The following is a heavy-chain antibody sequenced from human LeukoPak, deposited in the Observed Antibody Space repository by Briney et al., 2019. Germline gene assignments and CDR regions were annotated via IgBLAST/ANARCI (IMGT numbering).Heavy chain of an antibody. CDR3: VRAGGSSWSDF. CDR2: IMQDGSEK. D-gene: IGHD6-13*01. V-gene: IGHV3-7*01. J-gene: IGHJ4*02. CDR1: GFTFSTYW. Sequence: GGSLRLSCLDSGFTFSTYWMSWVRQAPGKGLEWVANIMQDGSEKNYVDSVKGRFTISRDNAKNSVFVQMNGLRVEDTAVYYCVRAGGSSWSDFWGQGTLVTVSS.